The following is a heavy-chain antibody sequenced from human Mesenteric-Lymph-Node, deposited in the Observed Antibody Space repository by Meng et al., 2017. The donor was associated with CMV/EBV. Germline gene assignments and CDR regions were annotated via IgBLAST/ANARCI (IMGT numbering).Heavy chain of an antibody. CDR3: ATTAYYDFWSGYFARRYYGMDV. Sequence: SETLSLTCTVSGGSISTSSYYWGWIRQPPGKGLEWIGYIYYSGSTNYNPSLKSRVTISVDTSKNQFSLKLSSVTAADTAVYYCATTAYYDFWSGYFARRYYGMDVWGQGTTVTVSS. CDR1: GGSISTSSYY. J-gene: IGHJ6*02. CDR2: IYYSGST. V-gene: IGHV4-61*05. D-gene: IGHD3-3*01.